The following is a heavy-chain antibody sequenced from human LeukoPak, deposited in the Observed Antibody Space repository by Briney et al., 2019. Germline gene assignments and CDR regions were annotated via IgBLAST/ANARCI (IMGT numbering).Heavy chain of an antibody. V-gene: IGHV3-48*04. D-gene: IGHD4-17*01. CDR1: GFTFSSYS. CDR2: INSSSSNI. J-gene: IGHJ4*02. CDR3: ARPSDCGDYDFHYGY. Sequence: PGGSLRLSCAASGFTFSSYSMNWVRQAPGKGLEWVSYINSSSSNIYYVDSVKGRFTISRDNAKNSLYLQMNSLRAEDTAVYYCARPSDCGDYDFHYGYWGQGTLVTVSS.